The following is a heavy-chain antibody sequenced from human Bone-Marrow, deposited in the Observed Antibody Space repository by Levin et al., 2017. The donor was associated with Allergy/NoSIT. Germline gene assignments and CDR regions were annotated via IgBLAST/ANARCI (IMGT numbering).Heavy chain of an antibody. D-gene: IGHD1-1*01. J-gene: IGHJ4*02. Sequence: SETLSLTCTVSGGSISSAGYHWTWIRQYPGKGLEWIGYVSYRGSTYFNPSLKSRLAMSIDTSAQHFSLNLTSVSAADTAIYYCARLDGYSLDYWGQGALVTVSS. CDR2: VSYRGST. CDR1: GGSISSAGYH. V-gene: IGHV4-31*03. CDR3: ARLDGYSLDY.